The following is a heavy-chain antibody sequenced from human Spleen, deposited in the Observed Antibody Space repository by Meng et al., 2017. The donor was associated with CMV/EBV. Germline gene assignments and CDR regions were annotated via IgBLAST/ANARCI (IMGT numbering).Heavy chain of an antibody. Sequence: GESLKISCAASGCTFSNYGMHWVRQAPGKGLEWVAVIWYDGKTKYYADSVKVRFSISRDKSKYTLYLQMNSLRADDTAVYYCAKDDYRTPPPDAFDIWVQGTMVTVSS. CDR1: GCTFSNYG. CDR3: AKDDYRTPPPDAFDI. J-gene: IGHJ3*02. V-gene: IGHV3-33*03. CDR2: IWYDGKTK. D-gene: IGHD4/OR15-4a*01.